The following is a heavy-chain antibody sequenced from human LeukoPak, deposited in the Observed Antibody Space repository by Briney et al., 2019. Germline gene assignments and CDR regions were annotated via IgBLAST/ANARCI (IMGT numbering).Heavy chain of an antibody. Sequence: GGSLRLSCAASGFTFSSYAMSWVRQAPGKGLEWVSGSGSGGSTYNAGSVKGRFTISRDTSKNTLYLQMNSLRAEDTAVYYCVKGLGQSSNYWGQGTLVTVSS. CDR3: VKGLGQSSNY. J-gene: IGHJ4*02. D-gene: IGHD2-8*01. V-gene: IGHV3-23*01. CDR2: SGSGGST. CDR1: GFTFSSYA.